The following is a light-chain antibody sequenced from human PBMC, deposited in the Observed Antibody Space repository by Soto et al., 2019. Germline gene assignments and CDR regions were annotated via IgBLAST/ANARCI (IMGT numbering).Light chain of an antibody. V-gene: IGLV2-14*01. J-gene: IGLJ2*01. CDR3: SSYATNRDVL. CDR1: SSDVGSYKY. CDR2: EVS. Sequence: QSALTQPASVSGSPGQSITISCTGTSSDVGSYKYVSWYQQHPGKAPKLIIYEVSDRPSGVSNRISGSKSGNTASLTISGLQAEDEADYYCSSYATNRDVLFGGGTKQTVL.